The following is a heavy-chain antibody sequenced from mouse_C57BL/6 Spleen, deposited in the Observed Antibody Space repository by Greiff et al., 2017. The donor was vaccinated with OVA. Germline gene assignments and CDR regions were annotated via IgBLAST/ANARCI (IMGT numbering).Heavy chain of an antibody. J-gene: IGHJ1*03. CDR3: ARYYYGSSWYFDV. Sequence: QVQLQQPGAELVKPGASVKLSCKASGYTFTSYWMQWVTQRPGQGLEWIGEIDPSDSYTNYNQKFTGKATLTVDTSSRTAYMQLSSLTSEDSAVYYCARYYYGSSWYFDVWAQGPRSPSPQ. CDR1: GYTFTSYW. V-gene: IGHV1-50*01. D-gene: IGHD1-1*01. CDR2: IDPSDSYT.